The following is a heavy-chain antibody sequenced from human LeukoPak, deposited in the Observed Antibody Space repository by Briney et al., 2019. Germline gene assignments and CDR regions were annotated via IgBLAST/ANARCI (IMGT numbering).Heavy chain of an antibody. CDR3: ARGFLGYCSSTSCSTYDAFDI. CDR1: GYSFTSYW. V-gene: IGHV5-51*01. CDR2: IYPGDSDT. D-gene: IGHD2-2*01. Sequence: VESLKISCKGSGYSFTSYWIGWVRQMPGKGLGWMGIIYPGDSDTRYSPSFQGQVTISADKSISTAYLQWSSLKASDTAMYYCARGFLGYCSSTSCSTYDAFDIWGQGTMVTVSS. J-gene: IGHJ3*02.